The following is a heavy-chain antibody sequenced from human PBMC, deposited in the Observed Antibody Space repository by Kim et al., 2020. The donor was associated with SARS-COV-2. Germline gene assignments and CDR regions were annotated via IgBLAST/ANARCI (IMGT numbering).Heavy chain of an antibody. Sequence: ASVKVSCKASGYTFTSYDINWVRQATGQGLEWMGWMNPNRGDTAYAQKFQGRVTMTSDISISTAYMELSSLRSEDTALYYCARGSTVVELAAVLHSMDFW. CDR1: GYTFTSYD. CDR3: ARGSTVVELAAVLHSMDF. CDR2: MNPNRGDT. V-gene: IGHV1-8*01. J-gene: IGHJ6*03. D-gene: IGHD2-2*01.